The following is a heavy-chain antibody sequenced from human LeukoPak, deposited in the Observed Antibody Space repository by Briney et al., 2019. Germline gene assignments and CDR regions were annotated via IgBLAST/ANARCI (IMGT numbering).Heavy chain of an antibody. CDR1: GFTFSSSW. D-gene: IGHD6-19*01. CDR2: IKQDGSEK. Sequence: GGSLRLSCAASGFTFSSSWMSWVRQAPGKGLEWVANIKQDGSEKYYVDSVKGRFTISRDNAKTSLYLQMNSLRAEDTAAYYCARDQSGWYGKRYWGQGTLVTVSS. V-gene: IGHV3-7*04. CDR3: ARDQSGWYGKRY. J-gene: IGHJ4*02.